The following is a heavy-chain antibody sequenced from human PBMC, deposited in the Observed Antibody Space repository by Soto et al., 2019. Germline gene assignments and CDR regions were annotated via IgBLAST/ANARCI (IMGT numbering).Heavy chain of an antibody. J-gene: IGHJ6*02. CDR3: ARDHSRVVAAAGTDYYYYYGMDV. Sequence: SKTLSLTCAISGDSVSSNSAAWNWIRQSPSRGLEWLGRTYYRSKWYNDYAVSVKSRITINPDTSKNQFSLQLNSVTPEDTAVYYCARDHSRVVAAAGTDYYYYYGMDVWGQGTTVTVSS. D-gene: IGHD6-13*01. CDR1: GDSVSSNSAA. V-gene: IGHV6-1*01. CDR2: TYYRSKWYN.